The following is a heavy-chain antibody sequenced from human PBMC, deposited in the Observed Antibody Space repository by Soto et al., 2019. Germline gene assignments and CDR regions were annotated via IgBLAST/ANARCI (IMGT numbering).Heavy chain of an antibody. CDR3: AWHYYDSSGYYSIDY. V-gene: IGHV5-51*01. CDR1: GYSFTSYW. J-gene: IGHJ4*02. CDR2: IYPGDSDT. Sequence: GESLKISCKGSGYSFTSYWIGWVRQMPGKGLEWMGIIYPGDSDTRYSPSFQGQVTISADKSISTAYLQWSSLKASDTAMYYCAWHYYDSSGYYSIDYWGQGTLVTASS. D-gene: IGHD3-22*01.